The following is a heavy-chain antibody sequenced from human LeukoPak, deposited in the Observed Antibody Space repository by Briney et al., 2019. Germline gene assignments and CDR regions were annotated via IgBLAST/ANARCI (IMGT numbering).Heavy chain of an antibody. CDR1: GGSISSYY. D-gene: IGHD3-10*01. V-gene: IGHV4-59*01. J-gene: IGHJ2*01. Sequence: KPSETLSLTCTVSGGSISSYYWSWIRQPPGEGLEWIGYIYYSGSTNYNPSLKSRVTISVDTSKNQFSLKLSSVTAADTAVYYCARTQRYYNGATPWYLDLWGRGTLVTVSS. CDR3: ARTQRYYNGATPWYLDL. CDR2: IYYSGST.